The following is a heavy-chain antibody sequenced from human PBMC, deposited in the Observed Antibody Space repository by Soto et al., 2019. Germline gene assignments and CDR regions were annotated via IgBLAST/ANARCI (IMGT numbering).Heavy chain of an antibody. CDR1: GYAFASYG. V-gene: IGHV1-18*01. CDR3: ASLFRASLGTRGSVTLDV. D-gene: IGHD3-3*01. J-gene: IGHJ6*02. Sequence: GASVKVCWKASGYAFASYGISWVRQAPGQGLEWMGWISAYNGNTNYAQKLQGRVTMTTDTSTSTAYMELRSLRSDDTAVYYCASLFRASLGTRGSVTLDVWAQRTTVTVSS. CDR2: ISAYNGNT.